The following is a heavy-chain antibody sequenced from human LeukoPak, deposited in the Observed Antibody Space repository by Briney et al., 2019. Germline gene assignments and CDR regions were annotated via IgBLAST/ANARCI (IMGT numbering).Heavy chain of an antibody. J-gene: IGHJ5*02. CDR3: ARASRAAAGHWFDP. D-gene: IGHD6-13*01. Sequence: GGSLRLSCAASGFTFSSYSMNWVRQAPGKGLEWVSSISCSGSYKYYADSVKGRFTISRDNAKNSLYLQMNSLRDEDTAGYYCARASRAAAGHWFDPWGQGTLVTVSS. CDR1: GFTFSSYS. V-gene: IGHV3-21*01. CDR2: ISCSGSYK.